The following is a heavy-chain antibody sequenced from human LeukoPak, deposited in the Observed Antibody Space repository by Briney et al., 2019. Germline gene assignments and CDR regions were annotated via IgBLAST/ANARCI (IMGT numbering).Heavy chain of an antibody. Sequence: GASVKVSCKASGYTFTSYYMHWVRQAPGQGLEWMGGIIPIFGTANYAQKFQGRVTITADESTSTAYMELSSLRSEDTAVYYCAREAGYSYESWGQGTLVTVSS. CDR1: GYTFTSYY. CDR3: AREAGYSYES. V-gene: IGHV1-69*13. CDR2: IIPIFGTA. J-gene: IGHJ4*02. D-gene: IGHD5-18*01.